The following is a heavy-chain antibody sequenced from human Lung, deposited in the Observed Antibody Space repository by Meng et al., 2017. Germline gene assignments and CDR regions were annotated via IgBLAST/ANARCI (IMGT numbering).Heavy chain of an antibody. D-gene: IGHD5-24*01. CDR2: INHSGST. CDR3: ARGPTPMAHDFDY. V-gene: IGHV4-34*02. Sequence: LPLGGAGLLVTSSPRPLPFVVSRGPFSDSYWRWIRKPPGKVLEWIGEINHSGSTNYDPSLESRATISVDTSQNHLSLKLLSVTAADSAVYYCARGPTPMAHDFDYWGQGTLVTVSS. CDR1: RGPFSDSY. J-gene: IGHJ4*02.